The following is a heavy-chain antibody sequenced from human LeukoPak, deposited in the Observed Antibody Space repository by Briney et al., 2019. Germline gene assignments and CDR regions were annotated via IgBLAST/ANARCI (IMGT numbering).Heavy chain of an antibody. CDR3: ARERRYFVRGSWFDP. J-gene: IGHJ5*02. CDR1: GGSISSYY. CDR2: IYYSGST. D-gene: IGHD3-9*01. Sequence: PSETLSLTCTVSGGSISSYYWSWIRQPPGKGLKWIGYIYYSGSTNYNPSLKSRVAISVDTSKNQFSLELSSVTAADTAVYYCARERRYFVRGSWFDPWGQGTLVTVSS. V-gene: IGHV4-59*01.